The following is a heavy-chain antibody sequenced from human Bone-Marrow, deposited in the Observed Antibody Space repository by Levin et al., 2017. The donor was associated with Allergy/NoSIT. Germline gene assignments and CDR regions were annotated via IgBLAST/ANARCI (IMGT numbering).Heavy chain of an antibody. J-gene: IGHJ4*02. CDR2: IYYSGST. Sequence: SQTLSLTCTVSGGSISSGDYYWSWIRQPPGKGLEWIGYIYYSGSTYYNPSLKSRVTISVDTSKNQFSLKLSSVTAADTAVYYCASRKILTGYLECWGQGTLVTVSS. CDR1: GGSISSGDYY. V-gene: IGHV4-30-4*01. D-gene: IGHD3-9*01. CDR3: ASRKILTGYLEC.